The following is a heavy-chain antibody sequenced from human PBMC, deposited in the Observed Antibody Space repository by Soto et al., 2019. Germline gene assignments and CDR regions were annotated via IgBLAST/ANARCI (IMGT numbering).Heavy chain of an antibody. Sequence: GGSLRLSCAASGFTFSSYSMNWVRQAPGKELEWVSYISSSSSTIYYADSVKGRFTISRDNAKNSLYLQMNSLRAEDTAVYYCARASWYYYDSSGYGPHFDYWGQGT. V-gene: IGHV3-48*01. CDR3: ARASWYYYDSSGYGPHFDY. J-gene: IGHJ4*02. D-gene: IGHD3-22*01. CDR1: GFTFSSYS. CDR2: ISSSSSTI.